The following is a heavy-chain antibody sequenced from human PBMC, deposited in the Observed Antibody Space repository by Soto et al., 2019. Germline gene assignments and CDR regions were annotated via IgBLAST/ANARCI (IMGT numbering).Heavy chain of an antibody. J-gene: IGHJ6*03. CDR3: ARDRQDYYYYYYMDV. CDR1: GYTFTSYA. Sequence: QVQLVQSGAEVKKPGASVKVSCKASGYTFTSYAMHWVRQAPGQRLEWMGWINAGNGNTKYSQKFQGRVTITRDTSASTAYMELSSLRSEDTAVYYCARDRQDYYYYYYMDVWGKGTPVTVSS. V-gene: IGHV1-3*01. CDR2: INAGNGNT.